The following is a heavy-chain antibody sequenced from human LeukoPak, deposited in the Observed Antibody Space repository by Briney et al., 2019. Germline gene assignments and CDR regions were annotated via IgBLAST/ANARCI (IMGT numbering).Heavy chain of an antibody. V-gene: IGHV1-2*02. D-gene: IGHD3-10*01. CDR1: GYIFSIYA. J-gene: IGHJ4*02. Sequence: GASVKVSCKASGYIFSIYAMIWVRQAPGQGLEWMGWISPNNGGTKYAQNFQGRVTMTRDTSISTAYMELDRLRFDDTAVYYCARDSGEVPDYWGQGTLVTVSS. CDR3: ARDSGEVPDY. CDR2: ISPNNGGT.